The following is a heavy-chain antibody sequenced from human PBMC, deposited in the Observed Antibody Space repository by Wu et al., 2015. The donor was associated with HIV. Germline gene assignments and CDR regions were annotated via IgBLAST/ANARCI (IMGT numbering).Heavy chain of an antibody. CDR3: ARELGLDQWLGST. V-gene: IGHV1-18*01. CDR1: GYSFTSYG. Sequence: QVHLVQSGPEMKKPGASVKVSCKASGYSFTSYGISWVRQAPGQGLEWMGWISPYNGDTNYAQKFQGRVSMTTETSASTAYLELRSLGSDDTAIYFCARELGLDQWLGSTWGQGTLVTVSS. CDR2: ISPYNGDT. D-gene: IGHD5/OR15-5a*01. J-gene: IGHJ4*02.